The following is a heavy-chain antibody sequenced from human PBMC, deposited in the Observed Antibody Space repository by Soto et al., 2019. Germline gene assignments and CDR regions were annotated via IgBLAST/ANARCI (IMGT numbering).Heavy chain of an antibody. CDR2: MGGANGDT. CDR3: AKDRVNHNSVWDPFDI. Sequence: PGGSLRLSCAASGFIFSNYAMSWVRQAPGKGLEWVAGMGGANGDTYYADSVRGRFAISRDNSKSTLFLQMNSPRAEDTAVYYCAKDRVNHNSVWDPFDIWGQGTMVTVSS. J-gene: IGHJ3*02. CDR1: GFIFSNYA. V-gene: IGHV3-23*01. D-gene: IGHD2-21*01.